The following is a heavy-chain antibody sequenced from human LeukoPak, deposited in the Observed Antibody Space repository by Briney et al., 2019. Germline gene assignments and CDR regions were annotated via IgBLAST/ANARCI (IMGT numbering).Heavy chain of an antibody. CDR3: ARGRPSPVIRITMVRQDAFDI. CDR1: GYTFTGYY. V-gene: IGHV1-2*02. CDR2: INPNSGGT. Sequence: VSVKVSCKASGYTFTGYYMHWVRQAPGQGLEWMGWINPNSGGTNYAQKFQGRVTMTRDTSISTAYMELSRLRSDDTAVYYCARGRPSPVIRITMVRQDAFDIWGQGTMVTVSS. D-gene: IGHD3-10*01. J-gene: IGHJ3*02.